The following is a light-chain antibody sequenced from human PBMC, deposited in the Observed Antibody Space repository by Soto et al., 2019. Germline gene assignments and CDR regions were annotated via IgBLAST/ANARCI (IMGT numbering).Light chain of an antibody. CDR1: QSINSK. CDR3: QEYNHRYPIT. Sequence: EIVLTQSPGTLSLSPGESTTLSCRASQSINSKLAWYQQKPGQAPRLLIYGASIRATGIPARFSGSGSGTEFTLTNISMQSEELAVDYCQEYNHRYPITFGGGTKVDIK. V-gene: IGKV3-15*01. CDR2: GAS. J-gene: IGKJ4*01.